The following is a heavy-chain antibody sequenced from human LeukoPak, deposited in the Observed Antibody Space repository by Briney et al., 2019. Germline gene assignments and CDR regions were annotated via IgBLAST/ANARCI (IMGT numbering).Heavy chain of an antibody. D-gene: IGHD3-3*01. V-gene: IGHV3-23*01. CDR1: GFTFSSYA. Sequence: GGSLRLSCAASGFTFSSYAMSWVRQAPGKGLEWVSAISGSGGSTYQADSVKGRFTISRDNSKNTLYLQMSSLRAEDTAVYYCAKGSADFWSGYYYYMDVWGKGTTVTVSS. CDR2: ISGSGGST. CDR3: AKGSADFWSGYYYYMDV. J-gene: IGHJ6*03.